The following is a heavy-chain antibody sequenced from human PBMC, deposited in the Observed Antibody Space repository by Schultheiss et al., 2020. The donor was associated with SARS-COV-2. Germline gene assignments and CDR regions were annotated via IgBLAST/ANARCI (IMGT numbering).Heavy chain of an antibody. D-gene: IGHD3-16*02. V-gene: IGHV3-21*04. CDR3: AKARVTITFGGVIVPFDY. CDR2: ISSSSSYI. J-gene: IGHJ4*02. CDR1: GFTFSSYA. Sequence: GGSLRLSCAASGFTFSSYAMSWVRQAPGKGLEWVSSISSSSSYIYYADSVKGRFTISRDNAKNSLYLQMNSLRAGDTAVYYCAKARVTITFGGVIVPFDYWGQGTLVTVSS.